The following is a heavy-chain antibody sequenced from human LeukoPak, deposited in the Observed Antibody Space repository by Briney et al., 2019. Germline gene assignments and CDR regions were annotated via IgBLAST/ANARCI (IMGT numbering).Heavy chain of an antibody. D-gene: IGHD2-8*01. CDR2: IYYNGIT. CDR3: ARDDWIPGSCPNSVGCSDAFDI. Sequence: SPSETCPHLHCLWCLHDKLLLELVRQPPGRGLEGIGYIYYNGITNYNPSLKSRVTISIDTSKSQFSLKLSSVTAADTAVYYCARDDWIPGSCPNSVGCSDAFDIWGQGTMVTVSS. J-gene: IGHJ3*02. V-gene: IGHV4-59*01. CDR1: CLHDKLL.